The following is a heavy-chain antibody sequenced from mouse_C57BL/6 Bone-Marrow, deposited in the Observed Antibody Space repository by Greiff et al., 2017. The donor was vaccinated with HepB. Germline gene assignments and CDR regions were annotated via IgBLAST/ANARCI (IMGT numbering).Heavy chain of an antibody. CDR2: IYPGDGDT. V-gene: IGHV1-82*01. CDR1: GYAFSSSW. D-gene: IGHD3-2*02. Sequence: QVQLKESGPELVKPGASVKISCKASGYAFSSSWMNWVKQRPGKGLEWIGRIYPGDGDTNYNGKFKGKATLTADKSSSTAYMQLSSLTSEDSAVYFCASLDSSGYVYWGQGTTLTVSS. CDR3: ASLDSSGYVY. J-gene: IGHJ2*01.